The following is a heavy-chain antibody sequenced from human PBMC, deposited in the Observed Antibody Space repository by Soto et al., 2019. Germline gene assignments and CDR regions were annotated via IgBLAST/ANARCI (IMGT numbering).Heavy chain of an antibody. J-gene: IGHJ5*02. Sequence: SETLSLTCTVSGGSISSYYWSWIRQPAGKGLEWIGRIYTSGSTNYNPSLKSRVTMSVDTSKNQFSLKLSSVTAADTAVYYCARGVIKLWRPRGDWFDPWGQGTLVTVSS. CDR2: IYTSGST. CDR1: GGSISSYY. D-gene: IGHD5-18*01. CDR3: ARGVIKLWRPRGDWFDP. V-gene: IGHV4-4*07.